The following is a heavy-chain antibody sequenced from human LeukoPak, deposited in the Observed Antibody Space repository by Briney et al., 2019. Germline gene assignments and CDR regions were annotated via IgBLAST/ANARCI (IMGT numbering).Heavy chain of an antibody. CDR1: GFTFSSYA. CDR2: ISGSGGST. J-gene: IGHJ4*02. D-gene: IGHD6-19*01. CDR3: AKDFPPGGWQIKYKIDY. Sequence: GGSLRLSCAASGFTFSSYAMSWVRQAPGKGLEWVSAISGSGGSTYYADSVKGRFTISRDNSKNTLYLQMNSLRAEDTAVYYCAKDFPPGGWQIKYKIDYGGQETLVTVSS. V-gene: IGHV3-23*01.